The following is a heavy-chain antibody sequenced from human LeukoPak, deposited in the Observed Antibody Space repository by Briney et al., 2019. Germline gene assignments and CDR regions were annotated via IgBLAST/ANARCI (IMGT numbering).Heavy chain of an antibody. J-gene: IGHJ4*02. CDR1: GFTFYSYT. D-gene: IGHD3-22*01. CDR2: ISGSGGST. V-gene: IGHV3-23*01. Sequence: GGSLRLSCVVSGFTFYSYTMSWVRQAPGKGLEWVSAISGSGGSTYYADSVKGRFTISRDNSKNTLYLQMNSLRAEDTAVYYCASEYYYDSSGYYYPFDYWGQGTLVTVSS. CDR3: ASEYYYDSSGYYYPFDY.